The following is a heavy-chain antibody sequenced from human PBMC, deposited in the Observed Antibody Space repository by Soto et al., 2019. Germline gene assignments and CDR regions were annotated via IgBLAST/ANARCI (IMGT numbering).Heavy chain of an antibody. CDR3: ARRGKRDGYNYVYWFDP. J-gene: IGHJ5*02. CDR2: IYPGDSDT. V-gene: IGHV5-51*01. CDR1: VYIFTSYW. Sequence: GESLRISCEGSVYIFTSYWIVGFLEMPFKGLEWMGIIYPGDSDTRYSPSFQGQVTISADKSISTAYLQWSSLKASDTAMYYCARRGKRDGYNYVYWFDPWAQGTLVTVSS. D-gene: IGHD5-12*01.